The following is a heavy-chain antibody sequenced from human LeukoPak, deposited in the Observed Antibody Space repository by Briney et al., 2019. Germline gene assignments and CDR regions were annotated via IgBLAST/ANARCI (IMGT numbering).Heavy chain of an antibody. D-gene: IGHD5-18*01. Sequence: ASVKVSCKVSGYTLTELSMHWVRQAPGKGLEWTGGFDPEDGETIYAQKFQGRVTMTEDTSTDTAYMELSSLRSEDTAVYYCATRRGYSYLYYFDYWGQGTLVTVSS. CDR2: FDPEDGET. J-gene: IGHJ4*02. CDR1: GYTLTELS. V-gene: IGHV1-24*01. CDR3: ATRRGYSYLYYFDY.